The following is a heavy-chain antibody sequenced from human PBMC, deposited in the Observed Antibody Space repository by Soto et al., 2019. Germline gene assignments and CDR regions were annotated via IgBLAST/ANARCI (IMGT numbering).Heavy chain of an antibody. D-gene: IGHD3-22*01. Sequence: EVQLVESGGGLVQPGGSLRLSCAASGFTFSSYWMSWVRQAPGKGLEWVANIKQDGSEKYYVDSVKGRFTISRDNAKNSLYLQMNSLRAEDTAVYYCARSKKSSGSGSFDYWGQGTLVTVSS. CDR1: GFTFSSYW. V-gene: IGHV3-7*03. J-gene: IGHJ4*02. CDR2: IKQDGSEK. CDR3: ARSKKSSGSGSFDY.